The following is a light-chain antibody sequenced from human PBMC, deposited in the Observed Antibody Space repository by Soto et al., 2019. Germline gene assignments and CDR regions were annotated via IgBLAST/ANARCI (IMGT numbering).Light chain of an antibody. CDR1: QSVSTY. J-gene: IGKJ5*01. Sequence: ETVLTQSPATLSLSPGESATLSCRASQSVSTYLAWYQQKPGQAPRLLIYGASTRAIGIPARFSGSGSGTEFTLTISSLQSEDFAVYYCQQYNNWPPTFGQGTRLEIK. CDR3: QQYNNWPPT. V-gene: IGKV3-15*01. CDR2: GAS.